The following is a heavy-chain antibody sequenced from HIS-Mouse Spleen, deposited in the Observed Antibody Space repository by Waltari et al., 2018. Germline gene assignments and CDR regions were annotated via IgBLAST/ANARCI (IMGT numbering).Heavy chain of an antibody. Sequence: EVQLVESGGGLVQPGGSLRLSCAASGFTFSSYWMSWSRQAPGKGLEWVANIKQDGSEKYYVDSVKGRFTISRDNAKNSLYLQMNSLRAEDTAVYYCARDGGTGDFDYWGQGTLVTVSS. CDR1: GFTFSSYW. J-gene: IGHJ4*02. CDR2: IKQDGSEK. CDR3: ARDGGTGDFDY. V-gene: IGHV3-7*01. D-gene: IGHD7-27*01.